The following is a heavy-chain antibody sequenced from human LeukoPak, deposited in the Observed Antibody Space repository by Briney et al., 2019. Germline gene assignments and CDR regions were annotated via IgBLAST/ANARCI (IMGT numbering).Heavy chain of an antibody. Sequence: SETLSLTCAVYGGSFSGYYWSWIRQPPGKGLEWIGEINHSGSTNYNPSPKSRVTISVDTSKNQFSLKLSSVTAADTAVYYCARVYCSSTSCYSWFDPWGQGTLVTVSS. CDR1: GGSFSGYY. CDR3: ARVYCSSTSCYSWFDP. CDR2: INHSGST. D-gene: IGHD2-2*01. J-gene: IGHJ5*02. V-gene: IGHV4-34*01.